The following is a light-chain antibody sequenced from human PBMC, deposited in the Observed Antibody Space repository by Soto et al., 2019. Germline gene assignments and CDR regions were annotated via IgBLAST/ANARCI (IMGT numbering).Light chain of an antibody. V-gene: IGKV3-20*01. J-gene: IGKJ1*01. Sequence: EIVMPKCPAPLSVSPWETASLSCRGSQSVSSSYLAWYQQKPGQAPRLLIYGASSRATGIPDGFSGSGSWTDFSLTIIRLEPEDFAVYYCQQYGSSLTWTFGQGTKVDIK. CDR2: GAS. CDR1: QSVSSSY. CDR3: QQYGSSLTWT.